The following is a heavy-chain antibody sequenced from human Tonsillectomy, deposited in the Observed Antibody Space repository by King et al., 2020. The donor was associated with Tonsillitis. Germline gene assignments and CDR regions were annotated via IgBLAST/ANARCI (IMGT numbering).Heavy chain of an antibody. CDR1: GFSFSDHY. Sequence: VQLVESGGGLVQPGGSLRLSCAASGFSFSDHYIHWVRQAPGKGLEWVGRTRNKAHTHTTEYAASVKGRFTISRDDSKNSVYLQMNSLKTEDTAVYYCARGGLSYGSRSYDNSSGFETWGHGTMVTVSS. J-gene: IGHJ3*02. D-gene: IGHD3-10*01. CDR2: TRNKAHTHTT. CDR3: ARGGLSYGSRSYDNSSGFET. V-gene: IGHV3-72*01.